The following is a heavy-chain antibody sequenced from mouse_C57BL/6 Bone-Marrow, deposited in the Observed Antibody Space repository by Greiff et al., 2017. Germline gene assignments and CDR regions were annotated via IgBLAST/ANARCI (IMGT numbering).Heavy chain of an antibody. D-gene: IGHD2-5*01. CDR1: GFNIKDDY. V-gene: IGHV14-4*01. CDR2: IDPENGDT. Sequence: VQLQQSGAELVRPGASVKLSCTASGFNIKDDYMHWVKQRTEQGLEWIGWIDPENGDTEYASKFQGKATITADTSSNPAYLQLSSLTSEDTAVYYCTTYSNYWYFDVWGTGTTVTVSS. CDR3: TTYSNYWYFDV. J-gene: IGHJ1*03.